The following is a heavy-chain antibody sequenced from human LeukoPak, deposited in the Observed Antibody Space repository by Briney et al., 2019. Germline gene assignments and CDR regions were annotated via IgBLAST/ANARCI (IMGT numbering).Heavy chain of an antibody. CDR3: ARDPLFDY. CDR2: IYTSGST. V-gene: IGHV4-61*02. CDR1: GGSISSGSYY. Sequence: SQTLSLTCTVYGGSISSGSYYWSWIRQPAGKGLEWIGRIYTSGSTNYNPSLKSRVTISVDTSKNQFSLKLSSVTAADTAVYYCARDPLFDYWGQGTLVTVSS. J-gene: IGHJ4*02.